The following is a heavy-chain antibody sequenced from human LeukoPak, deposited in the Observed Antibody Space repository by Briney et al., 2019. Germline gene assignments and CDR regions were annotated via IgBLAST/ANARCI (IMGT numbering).Heavy chain of an antibody. D-gene: IGHD6-13*01. Sequence: PSETLSLTCAVYGGSFSGYYWSWIRQPPGKGLEWIGEINHSGSTNYNPSLKSRVTISVDTSKNQFSLKLSSVTAADTAVYYCAREEGIAAAGRGYWGGGTLVTVSS. J-gene: IGHJ4*02. CDR3: AREEGIAAAGRGY. V-gene: IGHV4-34*01. CDR1: GGSFSGYY. CDR2: INHSGST.